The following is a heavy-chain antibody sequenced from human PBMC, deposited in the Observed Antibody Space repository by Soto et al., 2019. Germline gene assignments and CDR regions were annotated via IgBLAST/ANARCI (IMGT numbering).Heavy chain of an antibody. J-gene: IGHJ5*02. Sequence: VQLLESGGGLVQPGGSLRLSCAASGFTFSSYAMNWVRQTPGEGLEWVSGISDSGGSPYYADSVKGRFTISRDNSKNTLYLQMDSLRAEDTGVYYCARYALGLSPWWYNWFDRWGQETLVSVSS. CDR1: GFTFSSYA. D-gene: IGHD2-8*02. CDR2: ISDSGGSP. V-gene: IGHV3-23*01. CDR3: ARYALGLSPWWYNWFDR.